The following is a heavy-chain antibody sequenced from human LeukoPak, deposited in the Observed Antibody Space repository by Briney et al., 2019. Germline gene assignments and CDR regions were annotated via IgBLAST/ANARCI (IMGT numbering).Heavy chain of an antibody. V-gene: IGHV4-59*12. CDR2: IYYSGST. Sequence: PSETLSLTCTVSGGSISSSYWSWIRQPPGKGLEWIAYIYYSGSTNYNPSLKSRVTISVDTSRNQFSLKLNSVTAADTAVYYCAKSNGYGLVDIWGQGTMVTVSS. J-gene: IGHJ3*02. CDR3: AKSNGYGLVDI. D-gene: IGHD3-10*01. CDR1: GGSISSSY.